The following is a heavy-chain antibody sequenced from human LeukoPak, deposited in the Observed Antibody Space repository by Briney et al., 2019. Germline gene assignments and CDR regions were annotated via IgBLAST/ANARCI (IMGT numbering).Heavy chain of an antibody. CDR3: ARAVAVAGTSY. D-gene: IGHD6-19*01. V-gene: IGHV1-18*01. CDR1: GYTFTNYG. Sequence: ASVKVSCKASGYTFTNYGISWVRQAPGQGLEWMGWISAYNGNTNYAQKLQGRVTITTDTSTSTAYMELRSLRSDDTAVYYCARAVAVAGTSYWGQGTLVTVSS. CDR2: ISAYNGNT. J-gene: IGHJ4*02.